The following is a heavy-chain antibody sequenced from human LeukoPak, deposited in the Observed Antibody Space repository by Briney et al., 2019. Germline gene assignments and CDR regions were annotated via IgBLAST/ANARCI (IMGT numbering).Heavy chain of an antibody. V-gene: IGHV3-15*01. D-gene: IGHD3-10*01. CDR1: GFTFSNTW. CDR3: TTVGSGYLYAFDI. CDR2: IKTRAEGGTT. Sequence: GGSLRLSCAASGFTFSNTWMSWVRQAPGKGLEWIGHIKTRAEGGTTDYADPVKGRVTISRDDSKHRLYLQMNSLKTEDTAVYYCTTVGSGYLYAFDIWGQGTMVTVSS. J-gene: IGHJ3*02.